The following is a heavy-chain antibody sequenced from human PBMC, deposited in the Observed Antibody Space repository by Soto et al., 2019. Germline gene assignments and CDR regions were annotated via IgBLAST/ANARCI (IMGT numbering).Heavy chain of an antibody. V-gene: IGHV4-30-2*01. CDR2: IYHSGST. Sequence: QLPLQESGSGLVKPSQTLSLTCAVSGGSISSGGYSWSWIRQPPGKGLEWIGYIYHSGSTYYNPSLKSRVTISMDTSKNQFSLKLSSVTAADTAVYYCARGHDANDDWGQGTLVTVSS. D-gene: IGHD2-8*01. J-gene: IGHJ4*02. CDR3: ARGHDANDD. CDR1: GGSISSGGYS.